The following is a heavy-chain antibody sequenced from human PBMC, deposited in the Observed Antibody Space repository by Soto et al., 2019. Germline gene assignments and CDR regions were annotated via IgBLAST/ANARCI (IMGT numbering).Heavy chain of an antibody. V-gene: IGHV3-23*01. CDR1: GVTFSNYA. Sequence: GGSPRLSCAASGVTFSNYAMTWVRQAPGKGLEWVSGISGGGNSTYYANSVKGRFTISRDNSKNALYLQMNSLRAEDTAVYYCAKTESSGWSTRYGMDVWGQGTTVTVSS. J-gene: IGHJ6*02. CDR3: AKTESSGWSTRYGMDV. D-gene: IGHD6-19*01. CDR2: ISGGGNST.